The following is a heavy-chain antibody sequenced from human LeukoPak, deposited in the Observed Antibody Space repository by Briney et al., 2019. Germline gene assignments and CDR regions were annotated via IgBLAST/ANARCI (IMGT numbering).Heavy chain of an antibody. CDR3: ATYGSGSYYTQFDY. CDR2: ISGSGGST. CDR1: GFTFSSYA. D-gene: IGHD3-10*01. Sequence: PGGSLRLSCAASGFTFSSYAMSWVRQAPGKGLEWVSAISGSGGSTYYADSVKGRFTISRDNSKNTLYLQMNSLRAEDTAVYYCATYGSGSYYTQFDYWGQGTLVTVSS. V-gene: IGHV3-23*01. J-gene: IGHJ4*02.